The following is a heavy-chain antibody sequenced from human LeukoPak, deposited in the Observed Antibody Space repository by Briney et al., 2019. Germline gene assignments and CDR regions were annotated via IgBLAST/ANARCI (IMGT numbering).Heavy chain of an antibody. V-gene: IGHV5-51*01. CDR2: INPEDSDT. J-gene: IGHJ4*02. CDR1: GYSFTSYW. Sequence: GESLKISCKGSGYSFTSYWIGWVRQMPGKGLEWMGIINPEDSDTTYSPSFQGQVTISADKSISTAYLQWSSLKASDTAMYYCARHRYYYDSSGHPGDYWGQGTLVTVSS. CDR3: ARHRYYYDSSGHPGDY. D-gene: IGHD3-22*01.